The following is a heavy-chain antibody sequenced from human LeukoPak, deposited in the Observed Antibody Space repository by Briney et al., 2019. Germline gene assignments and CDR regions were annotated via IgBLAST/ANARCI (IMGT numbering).Heavy chain of an antibody. CDR1: GGSISSSSYY. Sequence: SETLSLTCTVSGGSISSSSYYWGWIRQPPGKGLEWIGSIYYSGSTYYNPSLKSRVTISVDTSKNQFSLKLSSVTAADTAVYYCARVTTVVTPRVSDYYGMDVWGQGTTVTVSS. CDR3: ARVTTVVTPRVSDYYGMDV. V-gene: IGHV4-39*07. CDR2: IYYSGST. D-gene: IGHD4-23*01. J-gene: IGHJ6*02.